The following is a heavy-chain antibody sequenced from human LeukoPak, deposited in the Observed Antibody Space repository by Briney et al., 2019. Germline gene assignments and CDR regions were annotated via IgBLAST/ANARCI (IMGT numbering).Heavy chain of an antibody. Sequence: PSETLSLTCTVSGGSISSYYWSWIRQPPRKGLEWIGYIYYSGSTNYSPSLKSRITISVDTSKNQFSLKLSSVTAADTAVYYCAKVGAEGYFDYWGQGTLVTVSS. CDR2: IYYSGST. V-gene: IGHV4-59*01. D-gene: IGHD1-26*01. CDR3: AKVGAEGYFDY. J-gene: IGHJ4*02. CDR1: GGSISSYY.